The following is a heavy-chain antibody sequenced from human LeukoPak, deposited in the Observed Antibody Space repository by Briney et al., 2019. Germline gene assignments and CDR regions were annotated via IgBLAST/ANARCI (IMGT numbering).Heavy chain of an antibody. Sequence: SETLSLTCTVSGGSISSYYWSWIRQPPGKGLEWIGYIYYSGSTNYNPSLKSRVTISVDTSKNQFSLKLSSVTAADTAVYYCARYAHYGGNVNLFDPWGQGTLVTVSS. V-gene: IGHV4-59*01. CDR3: ARYAHYGGNVNLFDP. CDR2: IYYSGST. J-gene: IGHJ5*02. D-gene: IGHD4-23*01. CDR1: GGSISSYY.